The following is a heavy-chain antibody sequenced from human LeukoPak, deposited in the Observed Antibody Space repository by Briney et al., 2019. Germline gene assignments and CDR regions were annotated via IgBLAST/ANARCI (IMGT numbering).Heavy chain of an antibody. V-gene: IGHV1-8*02. CDR1: GYTFTGYY. CDR3: ARGRPTYYGSGSYWFDP. D-gene: IGHD3-10*01. J-gene: IGHJ5*02. Sequence: GASVKVSCKASGYTFTGYYMHWVRQATGQGLEWMGWMNPNSGNTGYAQKFQGRVTMTRNTSISTAYMELSSLRSEDTAVYYCARGRPTYYGSGSYWFDPWGQGTLVTVSS. CDR2: MNPNSGNT.